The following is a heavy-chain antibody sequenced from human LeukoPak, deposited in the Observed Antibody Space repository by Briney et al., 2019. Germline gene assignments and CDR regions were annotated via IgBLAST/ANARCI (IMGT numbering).Heavy chain of an antibody. CDR2: INPSGGST. V-gene: IGHV1-46*01. Sequence: ASVKVSCKASGYTFTNYNMHWVRQAPGQGLEWMGIINPSGGSTNYAQKFQGRVTMTRDTSTSTVYMELSSMRSEDTAVYYCAREHSGYDSWGQGTLLTVSS. CDR1: GYTFTNYN. CDR3: AREHSGYDS. J-gene: IGHJ5*02. D-gene: IGHD5-12*01.